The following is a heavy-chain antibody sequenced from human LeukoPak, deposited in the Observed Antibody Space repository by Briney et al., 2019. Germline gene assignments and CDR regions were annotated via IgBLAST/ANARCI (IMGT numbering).Heavy chain of an antibody. CDR1: GGSFSGYY. Sequence: SETLSLTCAVYGGSFSGYYWSWIRQPPGKGLEWIGEINHSGSTNYNPSLKSRVTISVDTSKNQFSLKLSSVTAADTAVYYCAREGPVRRFLEWLLSGFDYWGQGTLVTVSS. V-gene: IGHV4-34*01. D-gene: IGHD3-3*01. CDR2: INHSGST. CDR3: AREGPVRRFLEWLLSGFDY. J-gene: IGHJ4*02.